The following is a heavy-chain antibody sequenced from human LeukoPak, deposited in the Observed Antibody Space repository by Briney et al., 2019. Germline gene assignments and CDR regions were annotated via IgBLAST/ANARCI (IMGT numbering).Heavy chain of an antibody. V-gene: IGHV3-48*03. CDR2: ISSSGSTI. CDR3: ASAVWGKGDY. CDR1: GFTFSSYE. D-gene: IGHD3-16*01. Sequence: PGGSLRLSCAASGFTFSSYEMNWVRQAPGKGLEWVLYISSSGSTIYYADSVKGRFTISRDNAKNSLYLQMNSLRAEDTAVYYCASAVWGKGDYWGQGTLVTVSS. J-gene: IGHJ4*02.